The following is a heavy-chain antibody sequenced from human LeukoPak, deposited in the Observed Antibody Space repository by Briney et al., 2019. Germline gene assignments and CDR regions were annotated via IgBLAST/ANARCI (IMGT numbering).Heavy chain of an antibody. Sequence: KPSETLSLTCTVSGDSISSYYWSWIRQPPGKGLEWIGYIYYSGSTNYNPSLKSRVTISVDTFKNQFSLKLSSVTAADTAVYYCARLYYDSSRYPNWFDPWGRGTLVTVSS. CDR1: GDSISSYY. J-gene: IGHJ5*02. V-gene: IGHV4-59*08. CDR2: IYYSGST. D-gene: IGHD3-22*01. CDR3: ARLYYDSSRYPNWFDP.